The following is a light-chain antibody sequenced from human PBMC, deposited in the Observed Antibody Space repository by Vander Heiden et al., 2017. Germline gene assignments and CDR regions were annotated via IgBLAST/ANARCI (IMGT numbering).Light chain of an antibody. Sequence: DIVMTQSPDSLAVSLGEGATINCNSSQSVLYSSNNKNSLAWYQQKPGQPPKLLIYWASTRESGVPDRFSGSGSGTDFTLTISSLQAEDVAVYYCQQYYSITTFGQGTKVEIK. J-gene: IGKJ1*01. CDR2: WAS. CDR1: QSVLYSSNNKNS. CDR3: QQYYSITT. V-gene: IGKV4-1*01.